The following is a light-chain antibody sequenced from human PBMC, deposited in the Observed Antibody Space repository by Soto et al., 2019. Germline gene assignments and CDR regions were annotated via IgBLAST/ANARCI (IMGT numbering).Light chain of an antibody. Sequence: DIVMTQSPDSLTASLGERATINCKSSQSLLYSYTKKNQLGWYQQKPGQPPKLLIYWASTRESGVPDRFGGSGSGTNFTLTISSLQAEDVAVYYCQQFYATPPTFGHGTKVESK. V-gene: IGKV4-1*01. CDR2: WAS. CDR1: QSLLYSYTKKNQ. J-gene: IGKJ1*01. CDR3: QQFYATPPT.